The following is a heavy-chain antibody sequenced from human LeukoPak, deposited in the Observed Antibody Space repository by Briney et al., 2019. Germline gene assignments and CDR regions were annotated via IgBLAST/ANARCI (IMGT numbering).Heavy chain of an antibody. CDR1: GGSISSYY. D-gene: IGHD3-9*01. J-gene: IGHJ4*02. CDR2: IYYSGST. Sequence: PSETLSLTCTVSGGSISSYYWSWIRQPPGEGLEWIGYIYYSGSTNYNPSLKSRVTISVDTSKNQFSLKLSSVTAADTAVYYCASGNFDWLLFTYWGQGTLVTVSS. CDR3: ASGNFDWLLFTY. V-gene: IGHV4-59*01.